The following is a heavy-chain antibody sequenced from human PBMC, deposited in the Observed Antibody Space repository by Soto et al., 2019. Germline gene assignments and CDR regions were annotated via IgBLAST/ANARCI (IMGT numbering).Heavy chain of an antibody. CDR3: ARGTLRFLEWLSYYHYVMDV. CDR2: MNPNSGNT. CDR1: GYTFTSYD. Sequence: ASVKVSCKASGYTFTSYDINWVRQATGQGLEWMGWMNPNSGNTGYAQKFQGRVTRTRNTSISTAYMELSSLRSEDTAVYYCARGTLRFLEWLSYYHYVMDVWGQGTTVTVSS. J-gene: IGHJ6*02. D-gene: IGHD3-3*01. V-gene: IGHV1-8*01.